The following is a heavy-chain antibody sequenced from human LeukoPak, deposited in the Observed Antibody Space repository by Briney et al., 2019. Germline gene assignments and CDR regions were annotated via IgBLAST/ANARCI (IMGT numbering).Heavy chain of an antibody. V-gene: IGHV3-30-3*01. CDR3: ARVQTVGATTLGY. Sequence: GGSLRLSCAASGLTFSSYAMHWVRQAPGKGLEWVAVISYDGSNKYYADSVKGRFTISRDNSKNTLYLQMNSLRAEDTAVYYCARVQTVGATTLGYWGQGTLVTVSS. D-gene: IGHD1-26*01. CDR1: GLTFSSYA. J-gene: IGHJ4*02. CDR2: ISYDGSNK.